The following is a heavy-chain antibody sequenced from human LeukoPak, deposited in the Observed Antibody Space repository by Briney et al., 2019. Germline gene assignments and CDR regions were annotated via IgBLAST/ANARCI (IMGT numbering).Heavy chain of an antibody. CDR3: VAARADFDY. D-gene: IGHD2-15*01. V-gene: IGHV3-74*01. Sequence: HPGRSLRLSCAASGVTLSSYWMHWVRQAPGKWLVWGSRINSDGASTTYADPVKGRFTISRDTAKNSLYLQMNSLRAEDTAVYYCVAARADFDYWGQGTLVTVSS. CDR2: INSDGAST. J-gene: IGHJ4*02. CDR1: GVTLSSYW.